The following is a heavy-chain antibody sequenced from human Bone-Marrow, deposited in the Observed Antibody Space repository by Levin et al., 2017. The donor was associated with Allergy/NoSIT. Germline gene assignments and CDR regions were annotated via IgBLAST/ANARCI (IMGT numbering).Heavy chain of an antibody. CDR1: EFIVRSNY. CDR2: IYSGGSA. Sequence: GESLKISCGASEFIVRSNYMSWVRQAPGKGLDWVSVIYSGGSAYYADSVKGRFTISRDNSKNTLYLHMNSLRAEDTAVYYCVARSNGMDVWGQGTTVTVSS. J-gene: IGHJ6*02. V-gene: IGHV3-66*01. CDR3: VARSNGMDV. D-gene: IGHD5-12*01.